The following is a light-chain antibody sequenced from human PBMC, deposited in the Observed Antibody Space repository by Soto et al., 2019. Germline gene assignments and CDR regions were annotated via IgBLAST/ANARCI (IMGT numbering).Light chain of an antibody. V-gene: IGLV2-14*01. J-gene: IGLJ3*02. Sequence: QSALTQPASVSGSPGQSITISCTGTSSDVGGYNYVSWYQQHPGKAPKLMIYDVSTRPSGVSNRFSGSKSGNTASQTISGLQAEDEADYYCSSYTSSSTWVFGGGTKVTVL. CDR2: DVS. CDR1: SSDVGGYNY. CDR3: SSYTSSSTWV.